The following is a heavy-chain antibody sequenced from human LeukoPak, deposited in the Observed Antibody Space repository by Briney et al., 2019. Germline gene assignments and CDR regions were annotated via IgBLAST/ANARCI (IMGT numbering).Heavy chain of an antibody. Sequence: GGSLRLSCAASGNYWMHWVRQAPGKGLVWVSHINSDGSWTSYADSVKGRFTISKDSAKNTVYLQMNNLRAEDTAVYYCVSFYETYWGRGTLVTVSS. CDR1: GNYW. V-gene: IGHV3-74*01. CDR3: VSFYETY. CDR2: INSDGSWT. J-gene: IGHJ4*02. D-gene: IGHD2-2*01.